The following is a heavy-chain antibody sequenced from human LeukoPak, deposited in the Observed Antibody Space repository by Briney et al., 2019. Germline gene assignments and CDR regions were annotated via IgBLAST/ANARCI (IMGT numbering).Heavy chain of an antibody. CDR3: ARTSRDTAMPIV. V-gene: IGHV4-59*01. CDR1: GGSISSYY. D-gene: IGHD5-18*01. CDR2: IYYSGST. Sequence: PSEPLSLTCTVSGGSISSYYWSWIRQPPGKGLEWIGYIYYSGSTNYNPSLKSRVTISVDTSKNQFSLKLSSVTAADTAVYYCARTSRDTAMPIVWGQGTLVTVSS. J-gene: IGHJ4*02.